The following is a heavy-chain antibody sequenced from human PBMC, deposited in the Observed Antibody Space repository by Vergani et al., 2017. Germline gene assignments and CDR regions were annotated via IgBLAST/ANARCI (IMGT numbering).Heavy chain of an antibody. V-gene: IGHV4-30-4*08. Sequence: QVQLQESGPGLVKPSQTLSLTCTVSGGSISSVDYYWSWIRQPPGKGLEWIGSIYYSGSTYYNPSLKSRVTISVDTSKNQFSLKLSSVTAADTAVYYCARDRSDYYDSSGYFRGWYFDLWGRGTLVTVSS. CDR3: ARDRSDYYDSSGYFRGWYFDL. D-gene: IGHD3-22*01. CDR2: IYYSGST. CDR1: GGSISSVDYY. J-gene: IGHJ2*01.